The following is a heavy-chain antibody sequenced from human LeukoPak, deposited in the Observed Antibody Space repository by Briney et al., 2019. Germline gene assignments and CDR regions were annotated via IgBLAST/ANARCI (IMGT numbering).Heavy chain of an antibody. CDR1: GFAFTNAW. Sequence: GGSLRLSCAASGFAFTNAWMNWVRQAPGKGLEWVGRIKSKTDGRTADYAAPVKGRFTISRDDSKNTLYLQMNSLKTEDTAVYYCTTADSSGRFLIDYWGQGTLVTVSS. CDR2: IKSKTDGRTA. V-gene: IGHV3-15*07. CDR3: TTADSSGRFLIDY. D-gene: IGHD3-22*01. J-gene: IGHJ4*02.